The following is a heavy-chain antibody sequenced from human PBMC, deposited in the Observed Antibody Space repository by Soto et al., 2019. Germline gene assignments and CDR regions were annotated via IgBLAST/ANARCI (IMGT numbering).Heavy chain of an antibody. CDR2: IYYSGST. V-gene: IGHV4-31*03. CDR1: GGSISSGGYY. D-gene: IGHD3-3*01. J-gene: IGHJ4*02. Sequence: PSETLSLTCTVSGGSISSGGYYWSWIRQHPGKGLEWIGYIYYSGSTYYNPSLKSRVTISVDTSKNQFSLKLSSVTAADTAVYYCARVGATGAYDFWSGYYRRPGHMASIFDYWGPGTLVTVYS. CDR3: ARVGATGAYDFWSGYYRRPGHMASIFDY.